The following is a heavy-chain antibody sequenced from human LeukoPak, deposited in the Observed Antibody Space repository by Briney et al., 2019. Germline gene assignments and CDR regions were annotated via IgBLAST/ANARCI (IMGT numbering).Heavy chain of an antibody. D-gene: IGHD3-22*01. J-gene: IGHJ5*02. CDR1: GYTFSSYG. V-gene: IGHV1-18*01. Sequence: ASVKVSCKASGYTFSSYGVSRVRQAPGQGLEWMGWISAYNGYTNYAERLQGRVTMTTDTSTSTAYLELRRLRSDDTAVYYCARDPLYDSSGYYPLYNWFDPWGQGTLVTVSS. CDR2: ISAYNGYT. CDR3: ARDPLYDSSGYYPLYNWFDP.